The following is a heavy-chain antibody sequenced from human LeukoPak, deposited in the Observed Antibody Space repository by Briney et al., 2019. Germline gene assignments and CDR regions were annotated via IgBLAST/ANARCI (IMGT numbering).Heavy chain of an antibody. CDR2: INPNSGGT. J-gene: IGHJ3*02. CDR1: GYTFTGYY. D-gene: IGHD3-22*01. V-gene: IGHV1-2*02. CDR3: ARGRDYYDSSGYYYEGDAFDI. Sequence: ASVKVSCKASGYTFTGYYMHWVRQAPGQGLEWMGWINPNSGGTNYAQKFQGRVTMTRDTSISTAYMELSRLRSDDTAVYYCARGRDYYDSSGYYYEGDAFDIWGQGTMVTVSS.